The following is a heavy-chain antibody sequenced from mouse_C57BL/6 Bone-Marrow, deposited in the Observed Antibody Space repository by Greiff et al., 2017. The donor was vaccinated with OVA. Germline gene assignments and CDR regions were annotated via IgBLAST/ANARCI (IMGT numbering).Heavy chain of an antibody. V-gene: IGHV5-6*01. D-gene: IGHD1-1*01. CDR3: ARHRITTVADYYAMDY. CDR2: ISSGGSYT. Sequence: EVHLVESGGDLVKPGGSLKLSCAASGFTFSSYGMSWVRQTPDKRLEWVATISSGGSYTYYPDSVKGRFTISRDNAKNTLYLQMSSLKSEDTAMYYCARHRITTVADYYAMDYWGQGTSVTVSS. J-gene: IGHJ4*01. CDR1: GFTFSSYG.